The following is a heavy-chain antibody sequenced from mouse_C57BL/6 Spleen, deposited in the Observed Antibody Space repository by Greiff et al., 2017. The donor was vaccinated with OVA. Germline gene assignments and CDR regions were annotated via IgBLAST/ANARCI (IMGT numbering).Heavy chain of an antibody. CDR1: GYTFTSYW. CDR3: ARYAAYGNSYWYFDV. CDR2: IDPSDSET. Sequence: QVQLQQPGAELVRPGSSVKLSCKASGYTFTSYWMHWVKQRPIQGLEWIGNIDPSDSETHYNQKFKDKATLTVDKSTSTAYMQLRSLTSEDSAVYYCARYAAYGNSYWYFDVWGTGTTVTVSS. D-gene: IGHD2-1*01. J-gene: IGHJ1*03. V-gene: IGHV1-52*01.